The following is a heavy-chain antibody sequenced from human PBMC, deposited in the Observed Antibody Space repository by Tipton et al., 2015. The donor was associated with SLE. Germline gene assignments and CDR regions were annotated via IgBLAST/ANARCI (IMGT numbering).Heavy chain of an antibody. CDR1: GGPISSYY. D-gene: IGHD1-26*01. Sequence: TLSLTCTASGGPISSYYWSWIRQPPGKGLEWIGYIYYSGSTNYNPSLKSRVTISVDTSKNKFSLKLSSVTVADTAVYYCARGGSWPEYFQHWGQGTLVTVSS. CDR3: ARGGSWPEYFQH. V-gene: IGHV4-59*01. CDR2: IYYSGST. J-gene: IGHJ1*01.